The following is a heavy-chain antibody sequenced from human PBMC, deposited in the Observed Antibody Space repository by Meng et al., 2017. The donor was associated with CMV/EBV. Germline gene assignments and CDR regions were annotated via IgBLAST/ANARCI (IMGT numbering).Heavy chain of an antibody. CDR1: GYTFTGYY. D-gene: IGHD5-18*01. Sequence: ASVKVSCKASGYTFTGYYMHWVRQAPGQGLEWMGWINPNSGGTNYAQKFQGGVTMTRDTSISTAYMELSRLRSDDTAVYYCARSRIQLWLHHYYYGMDVWGQGTTVTVSS. CDR3: ARSRIQLWLHHYYYGMDV. J-gene: IGHJ6*02. V-gene: IGHV1-2*02. CDR2: INPNSGGT.